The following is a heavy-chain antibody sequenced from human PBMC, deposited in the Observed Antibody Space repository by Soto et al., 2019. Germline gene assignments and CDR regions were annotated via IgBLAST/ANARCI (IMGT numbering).Heavy chain of an antibody. CDR2: INHSGST. CDR1: GGSFSGYY. J-gene: IGHJ4*02. Sequence: PSETLSLTCAVYGGSFSGYYWSWIRQPPGKGLEWIGEINHSGSTNYNPSLKSRVTISVDTSKNQFSLKLSSVTAADTAVYYCARAPQRVAGTSYWGQGTLVTVSS. CDR3: ARAPQRVAGTSY. D-gene: IGHD6-19*01. V-gene: IGHV4-34*01.